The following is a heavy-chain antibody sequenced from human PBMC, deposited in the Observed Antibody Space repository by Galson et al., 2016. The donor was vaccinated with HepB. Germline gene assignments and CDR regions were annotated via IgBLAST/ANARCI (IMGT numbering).Heavy chain of an antibody. CDR2: IYYSGNT. Sequence: TLSLTCNVSGVSITTGAYYWSWVRQHPGKGLEWIGYIYYSGNTYYNPSLKNRVTIPVDTSTNQFSLKVNSVTAADTAVYYCAKVSTGTRYWVAYYAMDVWGHGTTVTVSS. V-gene: IGHV4-30-4*08. J-gene: IGHJ6*02. CDR1: GVSITTGAYY. CDR3: AKVSTGTRYWVAYYAMDV. D-gene: IGHD1-7*01.